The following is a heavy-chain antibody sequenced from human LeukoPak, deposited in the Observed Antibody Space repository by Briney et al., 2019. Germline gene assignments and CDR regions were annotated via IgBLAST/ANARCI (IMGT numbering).Heavy chain of an antibody. CDR3: ARRDSVAGALDI. D-gene: IGHD6-19*01. V-gene: IGHV5-51*01. CDR1: GYHLNSYW. Sequence: GESLKIPCKGPGYHLNSYWVGWVRQRPGKGLEWMGLIYPGDYDARYSPSFQGQVTISADRSIHTAYLQWSGLKASDSSVYYCARRDSVAGALDIWGQGTIVTVSS. CDR2: IYPGDYDA. J-gene: IGHJ3*02.